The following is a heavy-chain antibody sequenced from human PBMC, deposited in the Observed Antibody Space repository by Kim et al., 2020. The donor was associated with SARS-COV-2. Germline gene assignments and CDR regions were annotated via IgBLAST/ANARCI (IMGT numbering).Heavy chain of an antibody. D-gene: IGHD3-10*01. V-gene: IGHV3-74*01. Sequence: NSDGSSTSYADSVKSRFTISRDNAKNTLYLQMNSLRAEDTAVYYCALLSVWGQGTTVTVSS. J-gene: IGHJ6*02. CDR2: NSDGSST. CDR3: ALLSV.